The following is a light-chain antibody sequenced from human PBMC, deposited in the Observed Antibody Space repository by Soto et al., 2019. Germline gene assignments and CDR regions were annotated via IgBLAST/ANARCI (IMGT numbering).Light chain of an antibody. CDR1: QSLSFN. CDR3: QQYNTCPWT. J-gene: IGKJ1*01. CDR2: GAS. V-gene: IGKV3-15*01. Sequence: EIEMTQSPSTLSASLVDRVTLXCRASQSLSFNLAWYQQKPGKAPRLLIHGASTRATGFPARFSGSGSGTDFTLTISSLQSEDFAAYYCQQYNTCPWTFGQGTKVDIK.